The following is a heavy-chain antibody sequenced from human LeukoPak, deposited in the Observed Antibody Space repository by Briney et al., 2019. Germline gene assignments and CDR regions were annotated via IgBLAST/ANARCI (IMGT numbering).Heavy chain of an antibody. J-gene: IGHJ4*02. Sequence: GGSLRLSCAASGFTFGSYAVHWVRQAPGKGLEWVALISKDGSNKYYADSVKGRFTISRDNSQATLYMQMNSLRVEDTAMYYCARDPTGGHSYGLLDYWGQGTLVTVSS. CDR3: ARDPTGGHSYGLLDY. CDR2: ISKDGSNK. V-gene: IGHV3-30*01. D-gene: IGHD5-18*01. CDR1: GFTFGSYA.